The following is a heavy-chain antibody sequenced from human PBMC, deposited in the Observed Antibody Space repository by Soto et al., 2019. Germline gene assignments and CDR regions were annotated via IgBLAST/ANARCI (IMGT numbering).Heavy chain of an antibody. J-gene: IGHJ3*02. V-gene: IGHV1-3*01. Sequence: ASVKVSCKASGYTFTSYAMHWVRQAPGQRLEWMGWINAGNGNTKYSQKFQGRVTITRDTSASTAYMELSSLRSEDTAVYYCGGEHIWNYEADTVNGMDIWDQRTMVTVS. CDR3: GGEHIWNYEADTVNGMDI. CDR1: GYTFTSYA. CDR2: INAGNGNT. D-gene: IGHD3-3*02.